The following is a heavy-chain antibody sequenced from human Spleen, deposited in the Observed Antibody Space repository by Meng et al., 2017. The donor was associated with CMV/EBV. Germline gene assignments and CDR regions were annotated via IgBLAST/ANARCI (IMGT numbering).Heavy chain of an antibody. CDR2: ISWNSGSI. CDR1: GFTFDDYA. Sequence: SLKISCAASGFTFDDYAMHRVRQAPGKGLEWVSGISWNSGSIGYADSVKGRFTISRDNAKNSLYLQMNSLRAEDTALYYCASHCSSTSCYEVGDYWGQGTLVTVSS. V-gene: IGHV3-9*01. D-gene: IGHD2-2*01. J-gene: IGHJ4*02. CDR3: ASHCSSTSCYEVGDY.